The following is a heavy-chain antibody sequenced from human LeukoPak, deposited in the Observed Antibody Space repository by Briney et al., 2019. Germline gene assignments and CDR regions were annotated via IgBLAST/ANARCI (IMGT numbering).Heavy chain of an antibody. CDR2: INWNGGST. Sequence: GGSLRLSCAASGFTFDDYGMSWVRQAPGKGLEWVSGINWNGGSTGYADSVKGRFTISRDNAKNSLYLQMNSLRAEYTALYYCAREGTGAAADYYYYYMDVWGKGTTVTVSS. CDR1: GFTFDDYG. J-gene: IGHJ6*03. CDR3: AREGTGAAADYYYYYMDV. V-gene: IGHV3-20*04. D-gene: IGHD6-13*01.